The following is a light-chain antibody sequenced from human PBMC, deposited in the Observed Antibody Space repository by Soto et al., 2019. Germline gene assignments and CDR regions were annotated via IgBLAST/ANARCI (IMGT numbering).Light chain of an antibody. CDR1: QSVSSY. V-gene: IGKV3-20*01. J-gene: IGKJ1*01. CDR2: GAS. Sequence: EIVLTQSTGSLSLSPGERATLSSRASQSVSSYLAWYQQKPGQAPRLLIYGASSRATGIPDRFSGSGSGTDFTLTISRLEPEDFAVYYCQQYGRPSRTFGQGTKVEIK. CDR3: QQYGRPSRT.